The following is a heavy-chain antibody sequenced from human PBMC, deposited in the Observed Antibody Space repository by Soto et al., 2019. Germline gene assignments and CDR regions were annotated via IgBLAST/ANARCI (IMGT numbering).Heavy chain of an antibody. J-gene: IGHJ4*02. CDR2: IYSGGST. Sequence: GGSLRLSCAASGFTVSSNYMSWVRQAPGKGLEWVSVIYSGGSTYYADSVKGRFTISRDNSKNTLYLQMNSLRAEDTAVYYCARESGYSSGWYDYWGQGTLVTVSS. CDR1: GFTVSSNY. V-gene: IGHV3-53*01. D-gene: IGHD6-19*01. CDR3: ARESGYSSGWYDY.